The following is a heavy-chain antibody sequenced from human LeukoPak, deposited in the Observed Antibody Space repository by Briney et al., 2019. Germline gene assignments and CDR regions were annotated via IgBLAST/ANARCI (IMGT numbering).Heavy chain of an antibody. CDR1: GGTFSSYA. D-gene: IGHD3-16*01. J-gene: IGHJ4*02. CDR3: ARYELGVWAFDY. V-gene: IGHV1-69*13. CDR2: IITIFGTA. Sequence: SVKVSCKASGGTFSSYAISWVRQAPGQGLEWMGGIITIFGTAHYAQKFQGRVTITADEFTSTAYMDLSSLRSEDTAVYYCARYELGVWAFDYWGQGTLVIVSS.